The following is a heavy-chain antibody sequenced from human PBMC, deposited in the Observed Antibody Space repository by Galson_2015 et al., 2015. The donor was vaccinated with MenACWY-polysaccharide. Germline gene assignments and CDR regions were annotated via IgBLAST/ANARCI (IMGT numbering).Heavy chain of an antibody. CDR3: GKDISSGSAIFGVAHPYYGMDV. CDR1: GFTFDIYA. J-gene: IGHJ6*02. CDR2: ISWNSVTM. Sequence: SLRLSCAASGFTFDIYAMHWVRQVPGRGLEWVSGISWNSVTMDYADSVKGRFTISRDNAKKSLYLEMNSLRDEDTALYYCGKDISSGSAIFGVAHPYYGMDVWGQGTTVTVSS. V-gene: IGHV3-9*01. D-gene: IGHD3-3*01.